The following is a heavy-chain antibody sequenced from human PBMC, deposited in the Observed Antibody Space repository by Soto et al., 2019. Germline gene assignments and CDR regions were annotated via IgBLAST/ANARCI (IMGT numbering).Heavy chain of an antibody. CDR1: GGSISSDD. J-gene: IGHJ4*02. CDR2: IYYSGST. Sequence: SETLSLTCTGSGGSISSDDCSWIRQPPGKGLEWIGYIYYSGSTNYNPSLKSRVTISVDTSKNQFSLKLSSVTAADTAVYYCARGISPFDYWGQGTLVTVSS. V-gene: IGHV4-59*01. CDR3: ARGISPFDY. D-gene: IGHD3-10*01.